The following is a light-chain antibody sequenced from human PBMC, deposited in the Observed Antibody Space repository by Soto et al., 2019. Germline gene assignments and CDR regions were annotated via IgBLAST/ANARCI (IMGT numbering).Light chain of an antibody. Sequence: QSALTQPASVSGSPGPSITISCTGTSSDVGSYNLVSWYQQHPGKAPKLIIYEDNKRPSGVSNRFSGSKFGNTASLTISGLQAEDEAEYFCSSYAGSITFVVFGGGTKVTVL. V-gene: IGLV2-23*02. CDR3: SSYAGSITFVV. CDR2: EDN. CDR1: SSDVGSYNL. J-gene: IGLJ3*02.